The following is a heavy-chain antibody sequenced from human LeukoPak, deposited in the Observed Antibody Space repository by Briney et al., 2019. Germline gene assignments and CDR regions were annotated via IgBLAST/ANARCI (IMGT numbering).Heavy chain of an antibody. D-gene: IGHD2-2*01. CDR1: GGSISSSSYY. Sequence: QPSETLSLTCTVSGGSISSSSYYWGWVRQAPGKGLEWVSAISGSGGGTYYADSVKGRFTISRDNSKNMLFLQMNSLRAEDTAVYYCAKGRDSTSCYDNWGQGTLVTVSS. CDR2: ISGSGGGT. V-gene: IGHV3-23*01. CDR3: AKGRDSTSCYDN. J-gene: IGHJ4*02.